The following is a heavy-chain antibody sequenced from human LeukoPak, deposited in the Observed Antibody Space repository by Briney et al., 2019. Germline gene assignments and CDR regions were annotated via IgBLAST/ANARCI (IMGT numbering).Heavy chain of an antibody. CDR3: ARDPFPNIVVVPAAMVDWFDP. CDR1: GYTFTGYY. D-gene: IGHD2-2*01. J-gene: IGHJ5*02. CDR2: INPNSGGT. Sequence: ASVRVSCKASGYTFTGYYMHWVRQAPGQGLEWMGWINPNSGGTNYAQKFRGRVTMTRDTSISTAYMELSRLRSDDTAVYYCARDPFPNIVVVPAAMVDWFDPWGQGTLVTVSS. V-gene: IGHV1-2*02.